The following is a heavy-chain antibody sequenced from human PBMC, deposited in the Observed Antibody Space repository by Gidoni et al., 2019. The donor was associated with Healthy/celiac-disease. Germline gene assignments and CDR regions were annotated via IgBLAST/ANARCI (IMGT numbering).Heavy chain of an antibody. CDR3: ARRSYCGGDCSFDY. CDR1: GGSISSGGYY. J-gene: IGHJ4*02. V-gene: IGHV4-31*03. CDR2: IYYSGST. Sequence: QVHLQESGPGLVKPSQPLSLTCTVSGGSISSGGYYWSWIRQHPGKGLEWIGDIYYSGSTYYNTTLKSRVTISVDMFKNQFYLKLSSVTAADTAVYYCARRSYCGGDCSFDYWGQGTLVTVSS. D-gene: IGHD2-21*02.